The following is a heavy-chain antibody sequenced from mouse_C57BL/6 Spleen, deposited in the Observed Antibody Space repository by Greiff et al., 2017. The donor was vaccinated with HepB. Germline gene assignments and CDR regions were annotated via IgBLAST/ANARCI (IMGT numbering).Heavy chain of an antibody. CDR2: IDPSDSYT. Sequence: VQLQQPGAELVMPGASVKLSCKASGYTFTSYWMHWVKQRPGQGLEWIGEIDPSDSYTNYNQKFKGKSTLTVDKSSSTAYMQRSSLTSEDSAVYYCARGYGSSFWYFDVWGTGTTVTVSS. CDR3: ARGYGSSFWYFDV. J-gene: IGHJ1*03. CDR1: GYTFTSYW. V-gene: IGHV1-69*01. D-gene: IGHD1-1*01.